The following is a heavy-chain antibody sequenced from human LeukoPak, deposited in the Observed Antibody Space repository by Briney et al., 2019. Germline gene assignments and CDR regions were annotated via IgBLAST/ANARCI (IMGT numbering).Heavy chain of an antibody. J-gene: IGHJ4*02. CDR1: GGTISSYY. D-gene: IGHD6-13*01. CDR2: IYYSGST. V-gene: IGHV4-59*08. CDR3: ARGSRIAAAGPYFDY. Sequence: PSETLSLTCTVSGGTISSYYWSWIRQPPGKGLEWVGLIYYSGSTNYNPSLKSRVTISVDTSKNHFSLKLSSVTAADTAVYYCARGSRIAAAGPYFDYWGQGTLVTVSS.